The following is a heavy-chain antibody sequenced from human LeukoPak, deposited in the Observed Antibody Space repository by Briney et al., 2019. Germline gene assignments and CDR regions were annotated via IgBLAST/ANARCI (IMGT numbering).Heavy chain of an antibody. J-gene: IGHJ6*03. CDR1: GGSFSGYY. CDR2: INHSGST. Sequence: SETLSLTCAVYGGSFSGYYWTWIRQPPGKGLEWIGEINHSGSTNYNPSLKSRVTISVDTSKNQFSLKLSSVTAADTAVYYCARSSEGRYYYDSSGFSYYYYYMDVWGKGTTVTISS. V-gene: IGHV4-34*01. CDR3: ARSSEGRYYYDSSGFSYYYYYMDV. D-gene: IGHD3-22*01.